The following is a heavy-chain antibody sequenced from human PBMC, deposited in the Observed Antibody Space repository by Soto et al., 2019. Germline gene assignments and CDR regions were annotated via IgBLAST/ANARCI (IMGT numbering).Heavy chain of an antibody. CDR1: GFTFSSYA. D-gene: IGHD4-17*01. V-gene: IGHV3-30-3*01. CDR2: ISYDGSNK. J-gene: IGHJ4*02. CDR3: ARDESSANPATVVTLGAPDY. Sequence: QVQLVESGGGVVQPGRSLRLSCAASGFTFSSYAMHWVREAPGKGLEWVAVISYDGSNKYYADSVKGRFTISRDNSKNTLYLQMNSLRAEDTAVYYCARDESSANPATVVTLGAPDYWGQGTLVTVSS.